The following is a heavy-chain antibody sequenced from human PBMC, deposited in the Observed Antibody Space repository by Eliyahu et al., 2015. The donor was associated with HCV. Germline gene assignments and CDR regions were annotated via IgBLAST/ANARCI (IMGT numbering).Heavy chain of an antibody. Sequence: QVQLQESGPGLVKPSETLSLICTVSGDSINNYYWGWIRQPPGKGLEWIGYIYFSGSTNYNPSLKSRVTISVDTSKNQFSLRLNSVTAADTATYYCARGGYVKASYAIDYWGQGTLVTVSS. CDR1: GDSINNYY. CDR3: ARGGYVKASYAIDY. CDR2: IYFSGST. V-gene: IGHV4-59*01. D-gene: IGHD2-15*01. J-gene: IGHJ4*02.